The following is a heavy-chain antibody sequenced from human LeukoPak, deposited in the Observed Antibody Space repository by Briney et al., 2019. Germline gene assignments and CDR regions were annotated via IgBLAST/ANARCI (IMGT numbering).Heavy chain of an antibody. V-gene: IGHV3-48*02. CDR3: ASSGSYRFDY. Sequence: GGSLRLSCAASGFTFSSYTMNWVRQAPGKGLEWVSHITASGTAMFYADSVKGRFTISRDNAKNSLYLQMNSLRDEDTAVYYCASSGSYRFDYWGQGTLVTVSS. D-gene: IGHD1-26*01. CDR2: ITASGTAM. CDR1: GFTFSSYT. J-gene: IGHJ4*02.